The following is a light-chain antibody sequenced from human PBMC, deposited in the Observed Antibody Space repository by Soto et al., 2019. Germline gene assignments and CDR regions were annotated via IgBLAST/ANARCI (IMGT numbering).Light chain of an antibody. CDR2: GAS. J-gene: IGKJ2*01. Sequence: EIVLTQSPDTLSLSPGERAALSCRASQSVSSSSLAWYQQKTGQAPRLLIYGASSRATGIRDRFSGSGSGTDFTLTISRLEPEDFAVYFCQQYGSSPPYTFGQGTKLEIK. CDR3: QQYGSSPPYT. V-gene: IGKV3-20*01. CDR1: QSVSSSS.